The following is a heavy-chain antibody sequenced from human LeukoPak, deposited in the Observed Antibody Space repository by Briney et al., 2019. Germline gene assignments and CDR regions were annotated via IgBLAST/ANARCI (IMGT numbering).Heavy chain of an antibody. Sequence: PSQTLSLTCTVSGGSISSGDYYWSWIRQPPGKGLEWIGYIYYSWSTYYNPSLKSRVTISVDTSKNQFSLKLSSVTAADTAVYYCASEGDCSGGSCYSFDYWGQGTLVTVSS. D-gene: IGHD2-15*01. CDR1: GGSISSGDYY. V-gene: IGHV4-30-4*08. CDR3: ASEGDCSGGSCYSFDY. J-gene: IGHJ4*02. CDR2: IYYSWST.